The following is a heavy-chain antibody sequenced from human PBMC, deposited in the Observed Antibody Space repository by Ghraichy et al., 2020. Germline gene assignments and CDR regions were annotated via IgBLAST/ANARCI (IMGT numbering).Heavy chain of an antibody. V-gene: IGHV3-23*01. J-gene: IGHJ4*02. CDR3: AKDALRDWVYSSGWYLLHDY. Sequence: GGSLRLSCAASGFTFSSYAMSWVRQAPGKGLEWVSAISGSGGSTYYADSVKGRFTISRDNSKNTLYLQMNSLRAEDTAVYYCAKDALRDWVYSSGWYLLHDYWGQGTLVTVSS. CDR1: GFTFSSYA. CDR2: ISGSGGST. D-gene: IGHD6-19*01.